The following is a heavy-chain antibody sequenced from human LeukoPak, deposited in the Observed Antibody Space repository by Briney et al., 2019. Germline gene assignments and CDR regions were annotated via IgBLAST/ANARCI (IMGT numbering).Heavy chain of an antibody. CDR1: GGTFSSYA. D-gene: IGHD2-2*01. Sequence: GSSVKVSCKASGGTFSSYAISWVRQAPGQGLEWMGGIIPIFGTANYAQKFQGRVTITADESTSTAYMELSSLRSEDTAVYYCASPHCSGTSCSLPTSRVLDYWGQGTLVTVSS. CDR3: ASPHCSGTSCSLPTSRVLDY. V-gene: IGHV1-69*01. J-gene: IGHJ4*02. CDR2: IIPIFGTA.